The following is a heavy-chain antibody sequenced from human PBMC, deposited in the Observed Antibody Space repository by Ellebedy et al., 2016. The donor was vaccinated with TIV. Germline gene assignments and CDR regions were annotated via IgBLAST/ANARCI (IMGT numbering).Heavy chain of an antibody. D-gene: IGHD6-13*01. J-gene: IGHJ5*02. CDR1: GLTVSSNY. Sequence: GGSLRLSCAASGLTVSSNYMNWVRQAPRKGLAWVPVIYSGGSTSYANSVKGRFSITRDNSKNPLYLQMNSLKAEDTAVYYCARDFPGIAAAGTGFDPWGQGTLVTVSS. CDR2: IYSGGST. V-gene: IGHV3-53*01. CDR3: ARDFPGIAAAGTGFDP.